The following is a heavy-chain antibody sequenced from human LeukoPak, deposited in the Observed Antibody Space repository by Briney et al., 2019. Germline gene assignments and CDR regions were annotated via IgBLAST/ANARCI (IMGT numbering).Heavy chain of an antibody. CDR1: GFTFSDYY. D-gene: IGHD6-13*01. V-gene: IGHV3-11*04. CDR3: ARSQYSSSWYGFRYYYYYMDV. CDR2: ITGSGGSK. Sequence: AGGSLRLSCAASGFTFSDYYMSWVRQAPGKGLEWVSYITGSGGSKYYADSVKGRFTISRDNAKNSLYLQMNSLRAEDTAVYYCARSQYSSSWYGFRYYYYYMDVWGKGTTVTVSS. J-gene: IGHJ6*03.